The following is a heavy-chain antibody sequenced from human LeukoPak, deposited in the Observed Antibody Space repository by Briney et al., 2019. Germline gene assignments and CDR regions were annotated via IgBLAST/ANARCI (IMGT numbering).Heavy chain of an antibody. CDR1: GGSISSYY. V-gene: IGHV4-59*01. D-gene: IGHD3-16*01. CDR3: ARFTPQGYGWGGYNRFDP. CDR2: IYYSGST. Sequence: SETLSLTCTVSGGSISSYYRNWIRQPPGKGLEWIGYIYYSGSTNYNPSLKSRVTISVDTSKNQFSLNLTSVTAADTAVYYCARFTPQGYGWGGYNRFDPWGQGTLVIVSS. J-gene: IGHJ5*02.